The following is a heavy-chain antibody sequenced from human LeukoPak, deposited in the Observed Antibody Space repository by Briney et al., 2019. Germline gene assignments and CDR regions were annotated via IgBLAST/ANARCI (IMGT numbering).Heavy chain of an antibody. D-gene: IGHD1-14*01. Sequence: RGLRCLAWAVFPFTFSRYGMQWVRQAPGELREWEAVISYDGTNKYHADSGTGRSSIGRDNSKNALYLQMNSLRAEDTAVYDCAQGRYLDDCGQRTLVTVSS. V-gene: IGHV3-30*18. CDR1: PFTFSRYG. CDR3: AQGRYLDD. CDR2: ISYDGTNK. J-gene: IGHJ4*02.